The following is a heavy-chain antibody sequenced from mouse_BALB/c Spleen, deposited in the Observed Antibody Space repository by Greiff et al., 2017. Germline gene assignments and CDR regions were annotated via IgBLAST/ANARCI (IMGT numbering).Heavy chain of an antibody. J-gene: IGHJ3*01. CDR3: ARDSWFAY. CDR2: IDPANGNT. V-gene: IGHV14-3*02. CDR1: GFNIKDTY. Sequence: VQLQQSGAELVKPGASVKLSCTASGFNIKDTYMHWVKQRPEQGLEWIGRIDPANGNTKYDPKFQGKATITADTSSNTAYLQLGSLTSEDTAVYYCARDSWFAYWGQGTLVTVSA.